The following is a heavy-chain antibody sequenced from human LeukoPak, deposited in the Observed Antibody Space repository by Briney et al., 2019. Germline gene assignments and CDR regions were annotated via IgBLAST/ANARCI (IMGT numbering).Heavy chain of an antibody. CDR2: IRSKAYGGTT. CDR1: GFTFGDYA. CDR3: TRDQDTSYYYDSRDLPPPLDY. D-gene: IGHD3-22*01. V-gene: IGHV3-49*03. Sequence: GGSLRLSCTASGFTFGDYAMSWFRQAPGKGLEWVGFIRSKAYGGTTEYAASVKGRFTISRDDSKSIAYLQMNSLKTEDTAVYYCTRDQDTSYYYDSRDLPPPLDYWGQGTLVTVSS. J-gene: IGHJ4*02.